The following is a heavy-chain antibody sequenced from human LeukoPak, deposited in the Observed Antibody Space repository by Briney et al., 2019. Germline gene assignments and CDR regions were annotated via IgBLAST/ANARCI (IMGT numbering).Heavy chain of an antibody. D-gene: IGHD3-9*01. CDR3: ARNYDILTGPYYYYYMDV. Sequence: GASVKVSCKASGYTFTGYYMHWVRQAPGQGLEWMGWISAYNGNTNYAQKLQGRVTMTTDTSTSTAYMELRSLRSDDTAVYYCARNYDILTGPYYYYYMDVWGKGTTVTVSS. J-gene: IGHJ6*03. CDR2: ISAYNGNT. V-gene: IGHV1-18*04. CDR1: GYTFTGYY.